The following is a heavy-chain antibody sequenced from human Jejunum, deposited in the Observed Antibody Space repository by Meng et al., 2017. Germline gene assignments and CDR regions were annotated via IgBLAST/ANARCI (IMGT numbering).Heavy chain of an antibody. D-gene: IGHD2-15*01. V-gene: IGHV4-4*02. Sequence: QLQLQESGPGLVKPSATLSRPCGAPGGSISSSNRWSWVRQSPGKGLEWIGEMYHGGDTNYNPSLETRVTISTDTSRNELSLKLRSVTAADTAVYYCARDWGCRDGSCFSGLLEYWGQGILVTVSS. CDR2: MYHGGDT. CDR1: GGSISSSNR. J-gene: IGHJ4*02. CDR3: ARDWGCRDGSCFSGLLEY.